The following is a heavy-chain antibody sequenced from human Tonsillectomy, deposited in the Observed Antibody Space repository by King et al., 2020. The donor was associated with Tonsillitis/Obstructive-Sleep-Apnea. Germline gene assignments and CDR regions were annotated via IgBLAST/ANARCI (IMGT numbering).Heavy chain of an antibody. CDR1: GYSFSNYW. CDR2: IYPSDSDT. D-gene: IGHD4-23*01. V-gene: IGHV5-51*01. CDR3: ARQGLYGGNPDY. Sequence: VQLVESGAEVKKPGESLKISCKGSGYSFSNYWIGWVRQMPGKGLEWMGIIYPSDSDTTYSPSFQGQVTISVDKSSTTAYLQWGSLKASDTAMYYGARQGLYGGNPDYWGQGTLVTVSS. J-gene: IGHJ4*02.